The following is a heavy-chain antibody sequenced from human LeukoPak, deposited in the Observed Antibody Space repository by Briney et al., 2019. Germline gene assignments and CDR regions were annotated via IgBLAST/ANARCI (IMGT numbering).Heavy chain of an antibody. D-gene: IGHD3-16*01. CDR2: ISSSSSYI. CDR3: ARDRLGGGYYYGMDV. J-gene: IGHJ6*02. CDR1: GFTFSSYS. V-gene: IGHV3-21*01. Sequence: GGSLRLSCAASGFTFSSYSMNWVRQAPGKGLEWVSSISSSSSYIYYADSVKGRFTISRDNAKNSLYLQMNSLRAEDTAVYYCARDRLGGGYYYGMDVWGQGTTVTVFS.